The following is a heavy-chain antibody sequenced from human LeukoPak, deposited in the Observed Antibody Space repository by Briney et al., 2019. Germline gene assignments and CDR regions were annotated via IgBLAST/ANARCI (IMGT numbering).Heavy chain of an antibody. CDR3: ASSHYYGSGSYSSWFDP. CDR1: GGSFSGYY. D-gene: IGHD3-10*01. CDR2: INHSGST. V-gene: IGHV4-34*01. Sequence: PSETLSLTCAVYGGSFSGYYWSWIRQPPGKGLEWIGEINHSGSTNYNPSLKSRVTTSVDTSKSQFSLKLSSVTAADTAVYYCASSHYYGSGSYSSWFDPWGQGTLVTVSS. J-gene: IGHJ5*02.